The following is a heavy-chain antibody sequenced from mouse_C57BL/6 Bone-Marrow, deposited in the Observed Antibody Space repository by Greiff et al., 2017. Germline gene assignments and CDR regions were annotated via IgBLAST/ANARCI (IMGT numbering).Heavy chain of an antibody. CDR3: AREHITTVLAEGFAY. J-gene: IGHJ3*01. CDR1: GYTFTSYW. Sequence: QVQLQQPGAELVKPGASVKLSCKASGYTFTSYWMHWVKQRPGRGLEWIGRIDPNSGGTKYNEKFKSKATLTVDKPSSTAYMQLSSLTSEDSAVYYCAREHITTVLAEGFAYWGQGTLVTVSA. V-gene: IGHV1-72*01. CDR2: IDPNSGGT. D-gene: IGHD1-1*01.